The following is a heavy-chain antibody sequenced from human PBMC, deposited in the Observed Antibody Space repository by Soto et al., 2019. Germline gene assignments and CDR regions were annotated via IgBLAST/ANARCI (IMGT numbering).Heavy chain of an antibody. D-gene: IGHD3-9*01. CDR3: TTEGLRYFDWSNYVNYFDY. V-gene: IGHV3-15*07. CDR2: IKSKTDGGTT. Sequence: GSLRLSCAASGFTLSGYAMDWVRQATGEGQGLRRGLEWVGRIKSKTDGGTTDYAAPVKGRFTISRDDSKNTLYLQMNSLKTEDTAVYYCTTEGLRYFDWSNYVNYFDYWGQGTLVTSPQ. CDR1: GFTLSGYA. J-gene: IGHJ4*02.